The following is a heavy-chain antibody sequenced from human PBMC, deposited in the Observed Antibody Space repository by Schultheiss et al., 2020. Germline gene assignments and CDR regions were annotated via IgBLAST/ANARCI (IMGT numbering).Heavy chain of an antibody. Sequence: GGSLRLSCAASGFTFSSYWMHWVRQAPGKGLVWVSRINSDGSSTSYADSVKGRFTISRDNAKNTLYLQMNSLIAEDTAVYYCARDRSGSYSPMDYYYYGMDVWGQGTTVTVSS. CDR1: GFTFSSYW. D-gene: IGHD1-26*01. J-gene: IGHJ6*02. V-gene: IGHV3-74*01. CDR3: ARDRSGSYSPMDYYYYGMDV. CDR2: INSDGSST.